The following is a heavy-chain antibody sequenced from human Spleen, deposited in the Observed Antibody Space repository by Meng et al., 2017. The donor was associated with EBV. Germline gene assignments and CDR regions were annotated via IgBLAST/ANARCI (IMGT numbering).Heavy chain of an antibody. CDR2: INHSGST. V-gene: IGHV4-34*01. J-gene: IGHJ4*02. CDR1: GGSFSGYY. Sequence: QGQLQQWGAGLLKPSETLSLTCAVYGGSFSGYYWSWIRQPPGKGLEWIGEINHSGSTNYNPSLKSRVTISVDTSKNQFSLKLSSVTAADTAVYYCATVDYGDYEFDYWGQGTLVTVSS. CDR3: ATVDYGDYEFDY. D-gene: IGHD4-17*01.